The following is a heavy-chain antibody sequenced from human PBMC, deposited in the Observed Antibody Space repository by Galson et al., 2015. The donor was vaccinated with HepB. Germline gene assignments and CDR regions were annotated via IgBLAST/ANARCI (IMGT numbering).Heavy chain of an antibody. CDR2: IRYDGSNK. CDR3: AKASGGENGYSSGWYGEDWFDP. J-gene: IGHJ5*02. D-gene: IGHD6-19*01. Sequence: SLRLSCAASGFTFSSYGMHWVRQAPGKGLDWVAFIRYDGSNKYYADSVKGRFTISRDNSKNTLYLQMNSLRAEDTAVYYCAKASGGENGYSSGWYGEDWFDPWGQGTLVTVSS. V-gene: IGHV3-30*02. CDR1: GFTFSSYG.